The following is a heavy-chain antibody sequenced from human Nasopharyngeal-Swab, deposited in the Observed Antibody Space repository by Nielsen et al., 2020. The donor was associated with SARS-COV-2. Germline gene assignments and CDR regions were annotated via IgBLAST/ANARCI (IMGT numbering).Heavy chain of an antibody. CDR1: GFTFSSYA. J-gene: IGHJ6*02. Sequence: GESLKISCAASGFTFSSYALSWVRQAPGEGLEWVSAISGSGDSTYYTDSVRGRFTISRDNPKNTLTLQMNSLRVEDTAIYYCAKDRDSGDDSEEYYHYYGMDVWGQGTTVTVSS. V-gene: IGHV3-23*01. CDR2: ISGSGDST. CDR3: AKDRDSGDDSEEYYHYYGMDV. D-gene: IGHD5-12*01.